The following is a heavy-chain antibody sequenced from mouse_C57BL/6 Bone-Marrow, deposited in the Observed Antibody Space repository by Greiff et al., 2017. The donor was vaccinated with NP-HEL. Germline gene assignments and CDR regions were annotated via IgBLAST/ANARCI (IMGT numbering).Heavy chain of an antibody. V-gene: IGHV5-6*01. J-gene: IGHJ2*01. Sequence: EVQVVESGGDLVKPGGSLKLSCAASGFTFSSYGMSWVRQTPDKRLEWVATISSGGSYTYYPDSVKGRFTISRDNAKNTLYLQMSSLKSEDTAMYYCARPHYGRGYYFDYWGQGTTLTVSS. CDR2: ISSGGSYT. CDR3: ARPHYGRGYYFDY. D-gene: IGHD1-1*01. CDR1: GFTFSSYG.